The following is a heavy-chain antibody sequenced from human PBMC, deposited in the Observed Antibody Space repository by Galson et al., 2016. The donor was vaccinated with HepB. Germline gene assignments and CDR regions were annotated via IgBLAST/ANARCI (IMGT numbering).Heavy chain of an antibody. J-gene: IGHJ4*02. Sequence: SLRLSCAASGFTFSDYSITWIRQAPGKGLELVSYISSSSSDTNYADSVKGRFTISRDNAKNSLYLQMDSLRPEDTAVYYCARMRGDYDYWGQGTLVTVSS. V-gene: IGHV3-11*03. D-gene: IGHD4-17*01. CDR3: ARMRGDYDY. CDR1: GFTFSDYS. CDR2: ISSSSSDT.